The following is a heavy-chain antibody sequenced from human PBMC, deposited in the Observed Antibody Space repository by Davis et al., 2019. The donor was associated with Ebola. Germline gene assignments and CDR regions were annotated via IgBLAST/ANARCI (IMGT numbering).Heavy chain of an antibody. V-gene: IGHV3-7*01. D-gene: IGHD1-14*01. CDR1: GLIFNNYW. J-gene: IGHJ2*01. CDR2: IKEDGGEK. Sequence: GGSLRLSCAASGLIFNNYWMSWIRQAPGKGPEWVAIIKEDGGEKYYVDSVKGRFTISRDNSKNTLYLQMSSLRAEDTAVYYCARDLPGGDWYFDLWGRGTLVTVSS. CDR3: ARDLPGGDWYFDL.